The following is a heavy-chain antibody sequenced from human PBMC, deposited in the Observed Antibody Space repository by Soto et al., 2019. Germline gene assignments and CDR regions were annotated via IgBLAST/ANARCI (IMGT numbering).Heavy chain of an antibody. CDR3: ARGPPSRIAVAGTRKYFQH. CDR1: GFTLSNYW. CDR2: ISEVGSKV. V-gene: IGHV3-7*01. Sequence: GSLRLSCAAPGFTLSNYWMTWVRQAPGKGLEWVANISEVGSKVYYVESVKGRFTISRDNAKNSLYLQMNSLRAEDTAVYYCARGPPSRIAVAGTRKYFQHWGQGTLVTVSS. D-gene: IGHD6-19*01. J-gene: IGHJ1*01.